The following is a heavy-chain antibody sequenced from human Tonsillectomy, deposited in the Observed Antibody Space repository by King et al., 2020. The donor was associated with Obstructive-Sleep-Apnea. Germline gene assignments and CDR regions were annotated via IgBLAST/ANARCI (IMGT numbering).Heavy chain of an antibody. J-gene: IGHJ6*02. CDR3: ATPHYYDDRGSGLDV. Sequence: QLVQSGAEVRNPGASVKVSCKTARDTFTNYDINWVRQATGQGFEWMGWMNPTSGNTGYAQKYRGRFTMTMNTSISTAYMELSSLRSADTAVYYCATPHYYDDRGSGLDVWGQGTTVTVSS. V-gene: IGHV1-8*01. D-gene: IGHD3-22*01. CDR1: RDTFTNYD. CDR2: MNPTSGNT.